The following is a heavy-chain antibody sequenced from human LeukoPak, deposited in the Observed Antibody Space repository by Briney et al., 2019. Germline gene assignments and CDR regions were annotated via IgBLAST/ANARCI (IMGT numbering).Heavy chain of an antibody. CDR1: EYTFTGYY. Sequence: ASVKVSCKASEYTFTGYYIHWVRQAPGQGLEWRGGINPRSGGTNYAQKFQGRVTMTRDTSISTAYMELSSLRSDDTAVYYCARDRAVVVPAAVYIHNWFDPWGQGTLVTVSS. CDR2: INPRSGGT. CDR3: ARDRAVVVPAAVYIHNWFDP. J-gene: IGHJ5*02. D-gene: IGHD2-2*01. V-gene: IGHV1-2*02.